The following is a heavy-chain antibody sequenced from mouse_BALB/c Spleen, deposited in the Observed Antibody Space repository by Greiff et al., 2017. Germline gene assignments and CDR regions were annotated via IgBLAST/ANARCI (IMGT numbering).Heavy chain of an antibody. CDR1: GYTFTDYN. D-gene: IGHD2-2*01. V-gene: IGHV1S29*02. Sequence: VQLKQSGPELVKPGASVKISCKASGYTFTDYNMHWVKQSHGKSLEWIGYIYPYNGGTGYNQKFKSKATLTVDNSSSTAYMELRSLTSEDSAVYYCAREWLRRAMDYWGQGTSVTVSS. CDR2: IYPYNGGT. J-gene: IGHJ4*01. CDR3: AREWLRRAMDY.